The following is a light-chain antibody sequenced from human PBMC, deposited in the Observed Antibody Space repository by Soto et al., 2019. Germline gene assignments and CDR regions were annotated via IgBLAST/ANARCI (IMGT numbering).Light chain of an antibody. J-gene: IGLJ1*01. CDR1: SSNIGSNY. Sequence: QSVLTQPPSASGTPGQRVTISCSGSSSNIGSNYVYWYQQLPGTAPKLLIYRNNQRPSGVPDRFSGSKSATSASLAISGLLPEDEADYYCAAWDAGLFVFGSGTKLTVL. CDR3: AAWDAGLFV. V-gene: IGLV1-47*01. CDR2: RNN.